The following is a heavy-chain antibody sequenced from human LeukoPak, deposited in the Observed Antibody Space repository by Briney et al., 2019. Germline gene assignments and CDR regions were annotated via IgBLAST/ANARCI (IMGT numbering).Heavy chain of an antibody. CDR2: ISSSGSTI. CDR3: ARIRQRSSWDNYYYYYGMDV. D-gene: IGHD6-13*01. Sequence: TGGSLRLSCAASGFTFSSYEMNWVRQAPGKGLEWVSYISSSGSTIYYADSVKGRFTISRDNAKNSLYLQMNSLRAEDTAAYYCARIRQRSSWDNYYYYYGMDVWGKGTTVTVSS. J-gene: IGHJ6*04. CDR1: GFTFSSYE. V-gene: IGHV3-48*03.